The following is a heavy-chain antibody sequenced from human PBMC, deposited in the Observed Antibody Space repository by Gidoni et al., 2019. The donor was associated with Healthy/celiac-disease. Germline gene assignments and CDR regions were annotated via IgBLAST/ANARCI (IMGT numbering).Heavy chain of an antibody. V-gene: IGHV3-23*01. J-gene: IGHJ4*02. Sequence: EVQLLESGGGLVQPGGSLRLSCAASGFTFSSYAMSWVRQAPGKGLEWVSAISGSGGSTYYADSVKGRFTISRDNSKNTLYLQMNSLRAEDTAVYYCAKDRDSFGGGNSDVNYWGQGTLVTVSS. CDR3: AKDRDSFGGGNSDVNY. CDR1: GFTFSSYA. CDR2: ISGSGGST. D-gene: IGHD2-21*02.